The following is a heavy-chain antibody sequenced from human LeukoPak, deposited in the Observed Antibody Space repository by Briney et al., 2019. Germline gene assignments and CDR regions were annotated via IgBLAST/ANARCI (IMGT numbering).Heavy chain of an antibody. Sequence: ASEALSLTCTLSGGSISTYYWSWIRQPAGKGLEWIGRIYTSGSTNYNPSLKSRVTMSVDTSKNQFSLKLSSVTAADTAVYYCARDTYDILTGYYGRDAFDIWGQGTMVTVSS. CDR3: ARDTYDILTGYYGRDAFDI. V-gene: IGHV4-4*07. J-gene: IGHJ3*02. CDR2: IYTSGST. CDR1: GGSISTYY. D-gene: IGHD3-9*01.